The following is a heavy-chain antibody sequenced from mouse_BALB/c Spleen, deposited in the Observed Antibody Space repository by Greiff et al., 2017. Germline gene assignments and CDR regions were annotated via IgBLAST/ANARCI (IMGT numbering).Heavy chain of an antibody. D-gene: IGHD1-1*01. CDR1: GYSITSGYY. J-gene: IGHJ1*01. CDR2: ISYDGSN. V-gene: IGHV3-6*02. Sequence: EVKLQESGPGLVKPSQSLSLTCSVTGYSITSGYYWNWIRQFPGNKLEWMGYISYDGSNNYNPSLKNRISITRDTSKNQFFLKLNSVTTEDTATYYGASDYYGSSLWYFDGWGAGTTVTVSS. CDR3: ASDYYGSSLWYFDG.